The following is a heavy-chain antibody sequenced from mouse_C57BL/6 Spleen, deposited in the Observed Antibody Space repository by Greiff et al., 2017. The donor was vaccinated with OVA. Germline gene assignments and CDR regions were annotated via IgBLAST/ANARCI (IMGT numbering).Heavy chain of an antibody. V-gene: IGHV1-72*01. D-gene: IGHD1-1*01. CDR2: IDPNSGGT. J-gene: IGHJ1*03. CDR1: GYTFTSYW. CDR3: ARYRITTVEYFDV. Sequence: QVQLKQPGAELVKPGASVKLSCKASGYTFTSYWMHWVKQRPGRGLEWIGRIDPNSGGTKYNEKFKSKATLTVDKPSSTAYMQLSSLTSEDSAVYYCARYRITTVEYFDVWGTGTTVTVSS.